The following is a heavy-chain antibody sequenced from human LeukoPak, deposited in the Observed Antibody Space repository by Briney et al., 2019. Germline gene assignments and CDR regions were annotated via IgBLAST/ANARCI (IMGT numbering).Heavy chain of an antibody. CDR2: IYYSGST. CDR1: GGSISSGGYY. D-gene: IGHD3-10*01. CDR3: ARDRERVYYGSGSYYRVMDV. J-gene: IGHJ6*03. V-gene: IGHV4-31*03. Sequence: SETLSLTCTVSGGSISSGGYYWSWIRQRPGKGLEWIGYIYYSGSTYYNPSLKSRVTISVDTSKNQFSLKLSSVTAADTAVYYCARDRERVYYGSGSYYRVMDVWGKGTTVTVSS.